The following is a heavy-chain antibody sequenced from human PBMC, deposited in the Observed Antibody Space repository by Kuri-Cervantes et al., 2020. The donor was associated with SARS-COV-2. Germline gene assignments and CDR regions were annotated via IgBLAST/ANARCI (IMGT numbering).Heavy chain of an antibody. D-gene: IGHD2-21*02. CDR1: GFTFSSYG. V-gene: IGHV3-30*03. CDR3: AREVAAIGGVDY. J-gene: IGHJ4*02. Sequence: GGSLRLSCAASGFTFSSYGMHWVRQAPGKGLEWVAVISYDGSNKYYADSVKGRFTISRDNSKNTLYLQMNSLRAEDTAVYYCAREVAAIGGVDYWGQGTLVTVSS. CDR2: ISYDGSNK.